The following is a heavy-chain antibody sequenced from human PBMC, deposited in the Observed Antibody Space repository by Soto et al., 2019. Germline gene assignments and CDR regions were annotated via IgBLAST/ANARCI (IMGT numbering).Heavy chain of an antibody. CDR3: ATDYPEIVVAGNY. CDR1: GFTFSSYA. Sequence: HPGGSLRLSCAASGFTFSSYAMSWVRQAPGKGLEWVSAISSGGDSTYYADSVKGRFTISRDNSKNTLYLQVNSLRAEDTAVYYCATDYPEIVVAGNYWGQGTLVTVSS. CDR2: ISSGGDST. D-gene: IGHD6-13*01. V-gene: IGHV3-23*01. J-gene: IGHJ4*02.